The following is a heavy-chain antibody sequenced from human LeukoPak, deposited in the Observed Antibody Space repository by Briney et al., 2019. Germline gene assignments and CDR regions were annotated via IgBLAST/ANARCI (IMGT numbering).Heavy chain of an antibody. D-gene: IGHD1-26*01. CDR3: ARASYGESYYPVY. Sequence: GASVKVSCKASGYTFTSYDINWVRQATGQGLEWMGWISAYNGNTNYAQKLQGRVTMTTDTSTSTAYMELRSLRSDDTAVYYCARASYGESYYPVYWGQGTLVTVSS. CDR2: ISAYNGNT. J-gene: IGHJ4*02. V-gene: IGHV1-18*01. CDR1: GYTFTSYD.